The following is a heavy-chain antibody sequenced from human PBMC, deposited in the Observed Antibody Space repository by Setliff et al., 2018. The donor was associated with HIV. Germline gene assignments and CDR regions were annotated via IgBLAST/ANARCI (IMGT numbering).Heavy chain of an antibody. CDR2: IYYDGGT. Sequence: SETLSLTCTVSGGSISSGPYYWGWLRQPPGKGLERIGNIYYDGGTYYNPSLKSRVTIAGDTSKNQFSVRLTSVTAADTAVYFCARDVARFDYDTGGYYVSHFDYWGQGIQVTVSS. V-gene: IGHV4-39*07. CDR3: ARDVARFDYDTGGYYVSHFDY. J-gene: IGHJ4*02. D-gene: IGHD3-22*01. CDR1: GGSISSGPYY.